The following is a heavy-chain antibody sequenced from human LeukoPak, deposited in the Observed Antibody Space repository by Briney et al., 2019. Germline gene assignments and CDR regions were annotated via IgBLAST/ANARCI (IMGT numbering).Heavy chain of an antibody. J-gene: IGHJ4*02. CDR1: GYSISSGYY. D-gene: IGHD3-3*01. CDR3: ARFTIFGVVIIYEEGARDY. CDR2: IYHSGST. Sequence: SETLSLTCTVSGYSISSGYYWGWIRQPPGKGLEWIGSIYHSGSTYYNPSLKSRVTISVDTSKNQFSLKLSSVTAADTAVYYCARFTIFGVVIIYEEGARDYWGQGTLVTVSS. V-gene: IGHV4-38-2*02.